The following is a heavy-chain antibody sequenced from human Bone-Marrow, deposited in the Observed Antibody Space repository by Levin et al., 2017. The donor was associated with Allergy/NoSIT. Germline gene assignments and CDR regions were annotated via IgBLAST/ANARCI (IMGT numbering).Heavy chain of an antibody. CDR3: VKDGAVYGSGITFDP. Sequence: PGGSLRLSCSASGITFSIYAMHWVRQAPGKGLEYVSAISGNGGDTYYADSVKGRFTISRDNSKNTVYLQMNSLRAEDTAVYYCVKDGAVYGSGITFDPWGQGTLVTVSS. D-gene: IGHD3-10*01. CDR2: ISGNGGDT. V-gene: IGHV3-64D*06. J-gene: IGHJ5*02. CDR1: GITFSIYA.